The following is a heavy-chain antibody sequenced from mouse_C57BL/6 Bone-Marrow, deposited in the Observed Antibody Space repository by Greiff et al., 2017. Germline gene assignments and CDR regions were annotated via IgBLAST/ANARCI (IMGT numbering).Heavy chain of an antibody. J-gene: IGHJ3*01. CDR1: GFTFTDYY. Sequence: EVQGVESGGGLVQPGGSLSLSCAASGFTFTDYYMSWVRQPPGKALEWLGFIRNKANGYTTEYSASVKGRFTISRDNSQSILYLQINALRAEDSATYYCARSPYYYGSMWFAYWGQGTLVTVSA. CDR3: ARSPYYYGSMWFAY. D-gene: IGHD1-1*01. V-gene: IGHV7-3*01. CDR2: IRNKANGYTT.